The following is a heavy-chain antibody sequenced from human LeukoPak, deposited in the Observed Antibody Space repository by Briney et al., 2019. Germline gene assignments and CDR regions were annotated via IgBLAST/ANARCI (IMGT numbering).Heavy chain of an antibody. CDR1: GFTFSSYA. CDR3: ARVRVRYSSSWTFDY. V-gene: IGHV3-30*04. D-gene: IGHD6-13*01. Sequence: GGSLRLSCAASGFTFSSYAMHWVRQAPGKGLEWVAVISYDGSNKYYADSVKGRFTISRDNSKNTLYLQMNSLRAEDTAVYYCARVRVRYSSSWTFDYWGQGTLVTVSS. J-gene: IGHJ4*02. CDR2: ISYDGSNK.